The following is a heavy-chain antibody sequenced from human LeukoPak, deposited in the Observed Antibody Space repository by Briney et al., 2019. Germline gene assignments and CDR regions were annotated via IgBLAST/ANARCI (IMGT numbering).Heavy chain of an antibody. CDR1: GYTFTGYY. CDR3: ARTLTRYDFWSGPYY. D-gene: IGHD3-3*01. V-gene: IGHV1-2*02. J-gene: IGHJ4*02. CDR2: INPNSGGT. Sequence: VASVKVSCKASGYTFTGYYMHWVRQAPGQGLEWMGWINPNSGGTNYAQKFQGRVTMTRDTSISTAYMELSRLRSDDTAVYYCARTLTRYDFWSGPYYWGQGTLVTVSS.